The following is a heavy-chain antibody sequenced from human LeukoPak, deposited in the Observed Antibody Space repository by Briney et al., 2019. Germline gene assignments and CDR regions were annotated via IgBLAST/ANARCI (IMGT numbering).Heavy chain of an antibody. V-gene: IGHV4-38-2*01. CDR3: ARVGGYGYGNYYFNY. J-gene: IGHJ4*02. D-gene: IGHD5-18*01. Sequence: SETLSLTCAVSGYSISSGYYWGWIRQSPGKGLDWIGSISRSRSTYYNPSLRSRVTISIDTSKHQFSLRLSSATATDTALYYCARVGGYGYGNYYFNYWGQGTLVTVSS. CDR1: GYSISSGYY. CDR2: ISRSRST.